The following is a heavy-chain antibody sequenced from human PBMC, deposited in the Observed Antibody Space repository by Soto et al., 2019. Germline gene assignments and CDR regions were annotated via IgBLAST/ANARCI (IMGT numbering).Heavy chain of an antibody. Sequence: SETLSLTCTVSGGSISTYYWSWIRQPPGKGLEWIGYIFYTGNTNYNPSLKSRVTISVDTSKSQFSLKLSSVTAADTAVYYCAKLSGDYHFSLDYWGQGTLVTVSS. J-gene: IGHJ4*02. CDR3: AKLSGDYHFSLDY. CDR1: GGSISTYY. CDR2: IFYTGNT. V-gene: IGHV4-59*01. D-gene: IGHD3-3*02.